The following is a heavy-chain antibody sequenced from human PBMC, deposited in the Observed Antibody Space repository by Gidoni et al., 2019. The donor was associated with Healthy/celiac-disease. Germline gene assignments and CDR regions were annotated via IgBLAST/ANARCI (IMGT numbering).Heavy chain of an antibody. V-gene: IGHV3-53*01. CDR2: IDSGGST. CDR3: ARGATVTTYYYGMDV. Sequence: EVQLVESGGGLIQPGGSLRLSCAASGFTVSSNYMSWVRQAPGKGLEWVSVIDSGGSTYYADSVKGRFTISRDNSKNTLYLQMNSLRAEDTAVYYCARGATVTTYYYGMDVWGQGTTVTVSS. CDR1: GFTVSSNY. J-gene: IGHJ6*02. D-gene: IGHD4-17*01.